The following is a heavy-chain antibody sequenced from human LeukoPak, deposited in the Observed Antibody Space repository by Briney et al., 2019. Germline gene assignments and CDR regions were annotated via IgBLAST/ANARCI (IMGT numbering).Heavy chain of an antibody. Sequence: GGSLSLSCAASGFTFSDYVMGWVRQAPGKGLEWVSGISDSGGRTYYADSVKGRFTISRDNAKNSLYLQMNSLRAEDTAVYYCARGSSGLDYWGQGTLVTVSS. D-gene: IGHD6-19*01. J-gene: IGHJ4*02. CDR2: ISDSGGRT. CDR1: GFTFSDYV. V-gene: IGHV3-23*01. CDR3: ARGSSGLDY.